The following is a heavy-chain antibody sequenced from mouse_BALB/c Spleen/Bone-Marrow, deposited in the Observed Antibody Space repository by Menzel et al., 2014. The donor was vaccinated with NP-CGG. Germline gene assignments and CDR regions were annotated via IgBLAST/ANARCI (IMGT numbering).Heavy chain of an antibody. Sequence: EVQLVESGGGLVKPGGSLKLSCAVSGFTFSDYYMYRVRQNPEKRLEWVATISDGGSYTYYPDSVKGRFTISRDNAKNNLYLQMSSLKSEDTAMYYCARDGNFVMDYWGQGTSVTVSS. CDR3: ARDGNFVMDY. J-gene: IGHJ4*01. CDR2: ISDGGSYT. V-gene: IGHV5-4*02. CDR1: GFTFSDYY. D-gene: IGHD2-1*01.